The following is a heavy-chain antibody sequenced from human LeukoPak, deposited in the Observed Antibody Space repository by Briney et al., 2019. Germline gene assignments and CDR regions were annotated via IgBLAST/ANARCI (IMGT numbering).Heavy chain of an antibody. CDR2: IYYSGST. Sequence: PSETLSLTCTVSGGSISSHYWSWIRQPPGKGLEWIGYIYYSGSTNYNPSLKSRVTISVDTSKNQFSLKLSSVTAADTAVYYCARRVSSGSDYWGQGTLVTVSS. V-gene: IGHV4-59*08. J-gene: IGHJ4*02. CDR1: GGSISSHY. D-gene: IGHD3-10*01. CDR3: ARRVSSGSDY.